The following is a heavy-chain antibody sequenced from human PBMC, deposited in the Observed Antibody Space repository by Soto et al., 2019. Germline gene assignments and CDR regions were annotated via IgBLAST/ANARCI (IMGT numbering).Heavy chain of an antibody. Sequence: PGGSLRLSCAASGFTFSSYAMHWVRQAPGKGLEWVAVISYDGSNKYYADSVKGRFTISRDNSKNTLYLQMNSLRAEDTAVYYCASSTESLSSGLIDYWGQGTLVTVSS. CDR1: GFTFSSYA. V-gene: IGHV3-30-3*01. D-gene: IGHD6-19*01. CDR3: ASSTESLSSGLIDY. CDR2: ISYDGSNK. J-gene: IGHJ4*02.